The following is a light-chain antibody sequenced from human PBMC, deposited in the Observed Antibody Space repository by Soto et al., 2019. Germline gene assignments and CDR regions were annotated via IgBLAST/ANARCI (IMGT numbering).Light chain of an antibody. CDR1: QSVSSY. Sequence: EIVLTQSPATLSLSPGERATLSCRASQSVSSYLAWYQQKPGQAPRLLIYDASNRATGIPARFSGSGSGTHFTLNISSLEPEDFAVYYCQQHSNWPRTFGQGTKLEIK. V-gene: IGKV3-11*01. CDR3: QQHSNWPRT. CDR2: DAS. J-gene: IGKJ2*01.